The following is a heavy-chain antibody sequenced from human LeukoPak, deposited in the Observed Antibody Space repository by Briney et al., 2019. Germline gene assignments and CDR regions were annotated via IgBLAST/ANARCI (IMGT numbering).Heavy chain of an antibody. CDR3: ARGGYYYDSSGPYAYAFDI. V-gene: IGHV4-59*01. Sequence: SETLSLTCTVSGGSINSYYWTWIRQPPGKGLEWIGYIYYSGSTNYNPSLKSRVTISVDTSKNQFSLKLSSVTAADTAVYYCARGGYYYDSSGPYAYAFDIWGQGTMVTVPS. D-gene: IGHD3-22*01. CDR1: GGSINSYY. CDR2: IYYSGST. J-gene: IGHJ3*02.